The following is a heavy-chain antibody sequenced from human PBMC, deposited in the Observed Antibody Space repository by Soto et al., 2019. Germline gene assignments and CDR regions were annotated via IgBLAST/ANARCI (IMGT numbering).Heavy chain of an antibody. Sequence: KPSETLFLTCTVSGDSISSGDYFWSWIRQPPGKGLEWFGNIYYSGSTYYNPSLESRITISIDTSKSQFSMDLSSVTAADTALYYCARVEMATIPGGGFDYWGQGVLVTVSS. CDR1: GDSISSGDYF. D-gene: IGHD5-12*01. J-gene: IGHJ4*02. CDR2: IYYSGST. V-gene: IGHV4-30-4*01. CDR3: ARVEMATIPGGGFDY.